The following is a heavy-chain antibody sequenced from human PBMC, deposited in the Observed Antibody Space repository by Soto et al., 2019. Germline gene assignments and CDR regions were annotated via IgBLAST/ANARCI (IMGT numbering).Heavy chain of an antibody. Sequence: SETLSLTCTVSGGSISSSSYYWGWIRQPPGKGLEWIGSIYYSGSTYYNPSLKSRVTISVDTSKNQFSLKLSSVTAADTAVYYCARHYYYGSASYLGSLDYSYMDVWGKGTTVTVS. D-gene: IGHD3-10*01. CDR2: IYYSGST. J-gene: IGHJ6*03. CDR3: ARHYYYGSASYLGSLDYSYMDV. V-gene: IGHV4-39*01. CDR1: GGSISSSSYY.